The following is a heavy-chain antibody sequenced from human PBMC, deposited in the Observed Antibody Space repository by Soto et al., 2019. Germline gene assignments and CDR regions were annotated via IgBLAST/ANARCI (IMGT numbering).Heavy chain of an antibody. CDR2: INPNSGAT. J-gene: IGHJ3*02. V-gene: IGHV1-2*02. CDR3: ARESYNHEGFDI. Sequence: ASVKVSCKASGYTFTGYFIHWVRQAPGQGLEWMGSINPNSGATNYAERFRGRVTMTRDMSARTAYMDLSSLRFDDTAVYYCARESYNHEGFDIWGQGKMVTVSS. CDR1: GYTFTGYF. D-gene: IGHD3-10*01.